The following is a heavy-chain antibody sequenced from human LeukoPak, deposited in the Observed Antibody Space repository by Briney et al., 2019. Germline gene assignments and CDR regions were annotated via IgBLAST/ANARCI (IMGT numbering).Heavy chain of an antibody. J-gene: IGHJ4*02. CDR1: CFTFSSYV. D-gene: IGHD4/OR15-4a*01. CDR2: ISYDGSNE. Sequence: PGRSLRLSCAASCFTFSSYVMHWVRQAPGKGLEWVAIISYDGSNEYSAASVKGRFTNSRDNSKNTLYLQMNSLRAADTAVYYCARRAGAYSHPYDYWGQGTLVTVSS. V-gene: IGHV3-30*04. CDR3: ARRAGAYSHPYDY.